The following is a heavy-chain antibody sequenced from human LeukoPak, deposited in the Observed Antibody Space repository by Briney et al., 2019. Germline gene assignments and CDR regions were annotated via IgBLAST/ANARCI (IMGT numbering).Heavy chain of an antibody. Sequence: GGSLRLSCAASGFKFDDYAMHWVRQAPGKGLEWVSGISWNGGSVDYADFVKGRFTVSRDNDKNFLYLQMNSLRAEDTALYYCAKSTAPQAGSFLDYWGQGALVSVSS. CDR3: AKSTAPQAGSFLDY. V-gene: IGHV3-9*01. J-gene: IGHJ4*02. CDR1: GFKFDDYA. CDR2: ISWNGGSV. D-gene: IGHD6-19*01.